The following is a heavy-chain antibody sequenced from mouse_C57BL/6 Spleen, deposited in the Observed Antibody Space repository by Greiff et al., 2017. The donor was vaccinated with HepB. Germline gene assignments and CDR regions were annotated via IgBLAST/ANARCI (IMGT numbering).Heavy chain of an antibody. CDR2: INYDGSST. Sequence: EVKLMESEGGLVQPGSSMKLSCTASGFTFSDYYMAWVRQVPEKGLEWVANINYDGSSTYYLDSLKSRFIISRDNAKNILYLQMSSLTSEDTATYYCARDLGDYAMDYWGQGTSVTVSS. V-gene: IGHV5-16*01. J-gene: IGHJ4*01. CDR3: ARDLGDYAMDY. CDR1: GFTFSDYY. D-gene: IGHD4-1*01.